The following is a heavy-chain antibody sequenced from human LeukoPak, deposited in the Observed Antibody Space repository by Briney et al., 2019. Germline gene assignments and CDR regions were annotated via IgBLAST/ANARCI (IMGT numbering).Heavy chain of an antibody. CDR1: GFTLSSYW. J-gene: IGHJ3*02. V-gene: IGHV3-7*01. CDR2: IKQDGSEK. CDR3: ARDPGPSTAAWGAFDI. Sequence: GGSLRPSCAASGFTLSSYWMVWVRQAPGKGLEWVASIKQDGSEKYYVDSMKGRFTISRDNAKRSLYLQVNSLRAEDTAVYFCARDPGPSTAAWGAFDIWGQGPVVTVSS. D-gene: IGHD6-6*01.